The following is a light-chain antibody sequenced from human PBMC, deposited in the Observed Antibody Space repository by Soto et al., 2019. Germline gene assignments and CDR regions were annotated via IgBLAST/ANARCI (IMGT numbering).Light chain of an antibody. Sequence: DIQMTQSPSSLSASVGDRVTITCRASQGIRNDVGWYQQRAGNAPKRLIYAAATLQSGVPSHFSGSGFRTEFTLTISGLQAEDSATYDCLQYHSFPQTFGRGTNVEVK. CDR2: AAA. J-gene: IGKJ1*01. CDR1: QGIRND. CDR3: LQYHSFPQT. V-gene: IGKV1-17*01.